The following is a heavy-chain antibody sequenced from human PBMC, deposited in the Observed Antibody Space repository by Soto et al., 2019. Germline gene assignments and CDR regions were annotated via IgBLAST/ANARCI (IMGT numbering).Heavy chain of an antibody. CDR2: SYYSGST. Sequence: PSETLSLTCTVSGGSISSSSYYWGWIRQPPGKGLEWIGSSYYSGSTYYNPSLKSRVTISVDTSKNQFSLKLSSVTAADTAVYYCARLASDIVVVPADPAGVEYRRYYYYYMDVWGKGTTVTVSS. V-gene: IGHV4-39*01. J-gene: IGHJ6*03. D-gene: IGHD2-2*01. CDR1: GGSISSSSYY. CDR3: ARLASDIVVVPADPAGVEYRRYYYYYMDV.